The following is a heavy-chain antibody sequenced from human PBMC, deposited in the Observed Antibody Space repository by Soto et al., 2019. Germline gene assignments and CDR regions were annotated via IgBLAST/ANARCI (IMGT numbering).Heavy chain of an antibody. CDR3: ARESGHCSSPSCSDAFDI. CDR1: GGSISSGGYY. CDR2: IYYSGST. D-gene: IGHD2-2*01. V-gene: IGHV4-31*03. Sequence: PSETLSLTCTVSGGSISSGGYYWSWIRQHPGKGLEWIGYIYYSGSTYYNPSLKSRVTISVDTSKNQFSLKLSSVTAADTAVYYCARESGHCSSPSCSDAFDIWGQVTIVTVSS. J-gene: IGHJ3*02.